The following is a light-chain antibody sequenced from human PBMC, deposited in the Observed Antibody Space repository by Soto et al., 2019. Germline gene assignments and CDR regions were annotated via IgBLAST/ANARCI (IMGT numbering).Light chain of an antibody. CDR3: QTWDTGIHDWR. Sequence: QLVLTQSPSASASLGASVKLTCTLSSGRNNYVIAWHQQQAEKGHRYLMKVNSDGSHIKGDGIPDRFSGSSSGAERHLTISSLQSEDEADDYCQTWDTGIHDWRFGGGTKLTVL. V-gene: IGLV4-69*01. CDR2: VNSDGSH. J-gene: IGLJ2*01. CDR1: SGRNNYV.